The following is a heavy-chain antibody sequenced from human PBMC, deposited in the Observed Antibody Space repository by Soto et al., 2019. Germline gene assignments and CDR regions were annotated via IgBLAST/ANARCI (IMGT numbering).Heavy chain of an antibody. CDR2: ISSSSSYI. CDR1: GFTFSSYS. Sequence: EVQLVESGGGLVKPGGSLRLSCAASGFTFSSYSMNWVRQAPGKGLEWVSSISSSSSYIYYADSVKGRFTISRDNAKNSRYLQMNSLRAEDTAVYYCAREGDYGDYYFDYWGQGTLVTVSS. D-gene: IGHD4-17*01. J-gene: IGHJ4*02. CDR3: AREGDYGDYYFDY. V-gene: IGHV3-21*01.